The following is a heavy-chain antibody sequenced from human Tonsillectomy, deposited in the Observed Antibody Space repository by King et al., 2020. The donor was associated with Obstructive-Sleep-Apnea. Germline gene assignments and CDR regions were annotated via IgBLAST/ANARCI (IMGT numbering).Heavy chain of an antibody. J-gene: IGHJ4*02. D-gene: IGHD5-12*01. V-gene: IGHV3-23*04. CDR2: ISGRGGSP. CDR1: GFTFSSYA. Sequence: VQLVESGGGLVQPGGSLRLSCAASGFTFSSYAMSWVRQAPGKGLEGVSAISGRGGSPYYADSVKGRFTISRDNSKNTLYLQMNSLRAEDTAVYYCAKSTGVATRGYDYWGQGTLVTVSS. CDR3: AKSTGVATRGYDY.